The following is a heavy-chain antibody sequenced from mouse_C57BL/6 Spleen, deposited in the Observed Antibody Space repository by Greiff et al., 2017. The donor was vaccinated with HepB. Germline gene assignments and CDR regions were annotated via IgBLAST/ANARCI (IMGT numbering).Heavy chain of an antibody. CDR1: GYAFSSSW. V-gene: IGHV1-82*01. D-gene: IGHD2-1*01. CDR3: ARLSYGTRMDY. Sequence: QVQLKESGPELVKPGASVKISCKASGYAFSSSWMNWVKQRPGKGLEWIGRIYPGDGDTNYNGKFKGKATLTADKSSSTAYMQLSSLTSEDSAVYFCARLSYGTRMDYWGQGTSVTVSS. CDR2: IYPGDGDT. J-gene: IGHJ4*01.